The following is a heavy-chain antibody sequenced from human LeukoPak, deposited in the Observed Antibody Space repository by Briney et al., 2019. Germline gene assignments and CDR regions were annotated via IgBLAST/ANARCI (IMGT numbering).Heavy chain of an antibody. CDR2: INPSGGST. CDR1: GYTFTSYY. V-gene: IGHV1-46*01. D-gene: IGHD5-24*01. Sequence: ASVKVSCKASGYTFTSYYMHWVRQAPGQGLELMGIINPSGGSTSYAQKFQGRVTMTRDTSTSTVYMELSSLRSEDTAVYYCARARRKEMATLYAFDIWGQGTMVTVSS. J-gene: IGHJ3*02. CDR3: ARARRKEMATLYAFDI.